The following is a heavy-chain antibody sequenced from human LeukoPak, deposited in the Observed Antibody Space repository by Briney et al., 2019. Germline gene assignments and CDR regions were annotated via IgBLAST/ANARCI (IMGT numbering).Heavy chain of an antibody. CDR2: ISWNSGSI. D-gene: IGHD3-3*01. CDR1: GFTFDDYA. Sequence: GGSLRLSCAASGFTFDDYAMHWVRQAPGKGLEWVSGISWNSGSIGYADSVKGRFTISRDNAKNSLYLQMNSLRAEDTAVYYCARYYDFWGASYGNYYMDVWGKGTTVTVSS. V-gene: IGHV3-9*01. CDR3: ARYYDFWGASYGNYYMDV. J-gene: IGHJ6*03.